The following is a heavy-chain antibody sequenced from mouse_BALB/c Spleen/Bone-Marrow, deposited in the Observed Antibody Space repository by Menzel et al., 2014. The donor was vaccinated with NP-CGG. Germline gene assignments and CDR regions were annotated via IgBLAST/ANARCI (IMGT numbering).Heavy chain of an antibody. Sequence: VKVVESGPGLVAPSQSLSITCTVSGFSLSRYSVHWVRQPPGKGLEWLGMVXGGGSTDYNSALKSRLSISKDNSKSQVFLKMNSLQTDDTAMYYCARDSGTWGFDYWGQGTTLTVSS. CDR3: ARDSGTWGFDY. CDR2: VXGGGST. J-gene: IGHJ2*01. D-gene: IGHD3-2*02. V-gene: IGHV2-6-4*01. CDR1: GFSLSRYS.